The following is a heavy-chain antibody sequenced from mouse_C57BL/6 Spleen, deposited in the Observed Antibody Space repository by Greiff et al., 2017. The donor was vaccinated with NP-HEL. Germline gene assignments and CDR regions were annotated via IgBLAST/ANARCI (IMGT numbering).Heavy chain of an antibody. Sequence: VQLQQPGAELVMPGASVKLSCKASGYTFTSYWMHWVKQRPGQGLEWIGEIDPSDSYTNYNQKFKGKSTLTVDKSSSTAYMQLSSLTSEDSAVYYCARYEVTRAWFAYWGQGTLVTVSA. D-gene: IGHD2-12*01. CDR1: GYTFTSYW. CDR2: IDPSDSYT. J-gene: IGHJ3*01. V-gene: IGHV1-69*01. CDR3: ARYEVTRAWFAY.